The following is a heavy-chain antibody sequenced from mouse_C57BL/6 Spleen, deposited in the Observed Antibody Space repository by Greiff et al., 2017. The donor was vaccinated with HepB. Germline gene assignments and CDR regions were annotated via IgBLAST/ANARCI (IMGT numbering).Heavy chain of an antibody. CDR1: GFTFSDYG. V-gene: IGHV5-17*01. CDR2: ISSGSSTI. CDR3: ARKDPYGVFAY. D-gene: IGHD1-1*01. Sequence: EVKLMESGGGLVKPGGSLKLSCAASGFTFSDYGMHWVRQAPEKGLEWVAYISSGSSTIYYADTVKGRFTISRDNAKNTLFLQMTSLRSEDTAMYYCARKDPYGVFAYWGQGTLVTVSA. J-gene: IGHJ3*01.